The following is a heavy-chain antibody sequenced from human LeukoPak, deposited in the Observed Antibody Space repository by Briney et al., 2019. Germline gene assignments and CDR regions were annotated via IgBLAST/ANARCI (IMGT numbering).Heavy chain of an antibody. Sequence: VASVTVSCKASGYTFTDSYMHWVRQAPGQGLEYLAWINLKSGDAKYAQKFQGRVSLTRDTSIRTAYMDLRSLRSDDTAVYYCAREGRHWGGDSYSFDSWGQGTLVTVSS. V-gene: IGHV1-2*02. CDR3: AREGRHWGGDSYSFDS. D-gene: IGHD2-21*02. J-gene: IGHJ4*02. CDR1: GYTFTDSY. CDR2: INLKSGDA.